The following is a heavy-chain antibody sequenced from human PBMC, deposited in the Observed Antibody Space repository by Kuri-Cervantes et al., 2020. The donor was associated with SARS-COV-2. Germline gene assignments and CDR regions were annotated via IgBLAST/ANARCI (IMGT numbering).Heavy chain of an antibody. V-gene: IGHV3-30-3*01. D-gene: IGHD6-19*01. CDR1: GFTFSSYA. Sequence: GGSLRLSCTASGFTFSSYAMHWVRQAPGKGLEWVAVISYDGSNKYYADSVKGRFTISRDNSKNTLYLQMNSLRADDTAVYYCAREVYSSGWVDYWGQGTTVTVSS. CDR3: AREVYSSGWVDY. CDR2: ISYDGSNK. J-gene: IGHJ4*03.